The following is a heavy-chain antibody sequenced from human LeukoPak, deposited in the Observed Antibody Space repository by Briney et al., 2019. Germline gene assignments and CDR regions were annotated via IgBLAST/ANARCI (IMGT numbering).Heavy chain of an antibody. CDR3: ARQDGDGYETGSGFDP. CDR2: IYYSGST. J-gene: IGHJ5*02. D-gene: IGHD5-12*01. CDR1: GGSISRYY. V-gene: IGHV4-59*08. Sequence: SETLSLTCTVSGGSISRYYWSWIRQPPGKGLEWIGYIYYSGSTNYNPSLKSRVTISVDTSKNQFSLKLSSVTAADTAVYYCARQDGDGYETGSGFDPWGQGTLVTVSS.